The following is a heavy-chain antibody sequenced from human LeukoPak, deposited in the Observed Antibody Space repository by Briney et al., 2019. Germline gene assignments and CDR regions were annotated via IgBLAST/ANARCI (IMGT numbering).Heavy chain of an antibody. D-gene: IGHD2-15*01. V-gene: IGHV1-2*02. CDR2: INPNTGDT. J-gene: IGHJ4*02. CDR3: ARDERYCNGDNHYPDLGY. CDR1: GYTFTGYY. Sequence: ASVKVSCKASGYTFTGYYLFWVRQAPGQGLEWMGWINPNTGDTKYGQKFQGRVTLTRDTSIRTTYMELSSLRSDDTAVYYCARDERYCNGDNHYPDLGYWGQGTMVTVSS.